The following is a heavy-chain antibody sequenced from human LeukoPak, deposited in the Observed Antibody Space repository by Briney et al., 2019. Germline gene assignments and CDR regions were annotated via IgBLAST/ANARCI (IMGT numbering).Heavy chain of an antibody. J-gene: IGHJ3*02. CDR1: GDSIIGYY. Sequence: AVTLSLTCSVSGDSIIGYYWGWVREPPGKGREGIVNIYYTGYTYYNSSLKSRVTMSLDTSKNQFSLKVISMTAADTAAYYCTKSDGYGLIRICGRGTMVTVSS. CDR2: IYYTGYT. D-gene: IGHD3-10*01. CDR3: TKSDGYGLIRI. V-gene: IGHV4-59*04.